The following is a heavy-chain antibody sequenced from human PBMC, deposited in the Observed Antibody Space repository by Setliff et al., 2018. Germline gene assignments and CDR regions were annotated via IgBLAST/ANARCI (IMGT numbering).Heavy chain of an antibody. Sequence: QPGGSLRLSCAASGFAFNTYWMHWVRQVPGKGLEYVSAISSNGGSTYYANSVKGRFTISRDNSKNTLYLQMGSLRAEDMAVYYCARSRTGEYSSGWLNWFDPWGQGTLVTVSS. D-gene: IGHD6-19*01. CDR3: ARSRTGEYSSGWLNWFDP. CDR1: GFAFNTYW. V-gene: IGHV3-64*01. CDR2: ISSNGGST. J-gene: IGHJ5*02.